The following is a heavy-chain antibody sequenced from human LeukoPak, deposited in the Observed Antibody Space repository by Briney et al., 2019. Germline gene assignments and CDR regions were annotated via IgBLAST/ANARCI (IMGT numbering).Heavy chain of an antibody. J-gene: IGHJ4*02. Sequence: ASVKVSCKASGYTFTSYGISWVRQAPGQGLEWMGRISAYNGNTNYAQKLQGRVTITTDTSTSTAYMELRSLRSDDTAVYYCARVRGMVGGGYFDYWGQGTLVTVSS. CDR1: GYTFTSYG. D-gene: IGHD4-23*01. CDR2: ISAYNGNT. CDR3: ARVRGMVGGGYFDY. V-gene: IGHV1-18*01.